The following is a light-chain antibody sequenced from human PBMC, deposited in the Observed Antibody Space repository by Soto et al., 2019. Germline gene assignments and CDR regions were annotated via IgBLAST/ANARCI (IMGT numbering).Light chain of an antibody. CDR1: SSDVGGYNF. Sequence: QSVLTQPASVSGSPGPSIAISCTGTSSDVGGYNFVSWYQQHPGKAPQLMIHAVSHRPSGGSDRSSGSTAGNPAALTVSGRQADGEADYYCRSQASDKTRVFGTGTKLTVL. CDR3: RSQASDKTRV. CDR2: AVS. V-gene: IGLV2-14*01. J-gene: IGLJ1*01.